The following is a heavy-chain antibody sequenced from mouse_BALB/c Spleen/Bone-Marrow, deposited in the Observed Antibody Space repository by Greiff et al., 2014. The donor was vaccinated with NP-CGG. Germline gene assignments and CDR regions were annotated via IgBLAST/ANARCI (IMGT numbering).Heavy chain of an antibody. CDR2: IYPGSSDT. J-gene: IGHJ2*01. Sequence: EVQLQQSGTVQARPGASVKMSCKASGYTFTSYWMHWVKQRPGQGLEWIGTIYPGSSDTTYNQKFKGKAKLTAVTSTSTAYMELSSLTNEDSAVYYCTTLARNYFDYWGQGTTLTVSS. CDR3: TTLARNYFDY. CDR1: GYTFTSYW. V-gene: IGHV1-5*01.